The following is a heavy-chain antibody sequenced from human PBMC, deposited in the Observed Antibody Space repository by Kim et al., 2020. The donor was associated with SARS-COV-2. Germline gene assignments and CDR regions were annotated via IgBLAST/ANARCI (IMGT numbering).Heavy chain of an antibody. V-gene: IGHV4-34*01. Sequence: SETLSLTCAVYGGSFSGYYWSWIRQPPGKGLEWIGEINHSGSTNYNPSLKSRVTISVDTSKNQFSLKLSSVTAADTAVYYCARGLTIAIAAAFVRGTFDIWGQGTMVTVSS. CDR1: GGSFSGYY. CDR2: INHSGST. J-gene: IGHJ3*02. CDR3: ARGLTIAIAAAFVRGTFDI. D-gene: IGHD6-13*01.